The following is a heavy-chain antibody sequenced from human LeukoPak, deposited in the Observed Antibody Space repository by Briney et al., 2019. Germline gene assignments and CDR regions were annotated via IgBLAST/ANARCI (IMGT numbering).Heavy chain of an antibody. CDR3: AKDTVTRDYFDY. Sequence: GGSLRLSCAASGFTFSSYAMHWVRQAPGKGLEWVSGISWNSGSIGYADSVKGRFTISRDNAKNSLYLQMNSLRAEDTALYYCAKDTVTRDYFDYWGQGTLVTVSS. CDR2: ISWNSGSI. CDR1: GFTFSSYA. V-gene: IGHV3-9*01. D-gene: IGHD4-17*01. J-gene: IGHJ4*02.